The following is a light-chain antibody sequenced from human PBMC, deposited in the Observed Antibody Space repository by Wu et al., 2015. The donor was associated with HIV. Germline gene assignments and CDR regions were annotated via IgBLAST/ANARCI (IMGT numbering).Light chain of an antibody. Sequence: DIQMTQSPSSLSASVGDRVSISCRASQDIRNSLAWYQQKPGKAPKLLLFATSMLGTGVPSRFRGTGSGTDYILTISNLQPEDFATYYCQQYYTTLWTFGQGTKVEIK. CDR1: QDIRNS. V-gene: IGKV1-NL1*01. CDR2: ATS. CDR3: QQYYTTLWT. J-gene: IGKJ1*01.